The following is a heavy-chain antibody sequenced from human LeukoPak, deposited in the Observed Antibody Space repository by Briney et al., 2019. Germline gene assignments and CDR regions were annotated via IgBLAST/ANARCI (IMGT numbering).Heavy chain of an antibody. CDR3: ASGYRFRN. Sequence: GASVKVSCKASGYPFTDYYMHWVRQVPGQGLEWMGWINPNRGGTDYAQKFQGRVTMTRDTSISTAYMELSRLRYDDTAVYYCASGYRFRNWGQGTLVTVSS. V-gene: IGHV1-2*02. CDR2: INPNRGGT. J-gene: IGHJ4*02. D-gene: IGHD5-18*01. CDR1: GYPFTDYY.